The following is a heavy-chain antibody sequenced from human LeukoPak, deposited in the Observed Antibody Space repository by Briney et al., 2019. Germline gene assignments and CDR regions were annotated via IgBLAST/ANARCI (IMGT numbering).Heavy chain of an antibody. CDR2: IYHSGST. CDR3: ARVAAAVGTLRFDP. V-gene: IGHV4-38-2*02. J-gene: IGHJ5*02. Sequence: PSETLSLTCTVSDYSISSGYYWGRIRQPPGKGLEWIGSIYHSGSTYYNPSLKSRVTISVDTSKNQFSLKLRSVTAADTAVYYCARVAAAVGTLRFDPWGQGTLVTVSS. CDR1: DYSISSGYY. D-gene: IGHD6-13*01.